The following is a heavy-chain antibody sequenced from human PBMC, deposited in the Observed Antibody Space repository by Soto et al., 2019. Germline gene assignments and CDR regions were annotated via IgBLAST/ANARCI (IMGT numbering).Heavy chain of an antibody. CDR3: ARDRGLQGCFDP. Sequence: SETLSLTCTVSGGSISSGGYYWSWIRQHPGKGLEWIGYIYYSGSTYYNPSLKSRVTISVDTSKNQFSLKMSSVTAADTAVYYCARDRGLQGCFDPWGQGTLVTVSS. J-gene: IGHJ5*02. CDR2: IYYSGST. V-gene: IGHV4-31*03. D-gene: IGHD4-17*01. CDR1: GGSISSGGYY.